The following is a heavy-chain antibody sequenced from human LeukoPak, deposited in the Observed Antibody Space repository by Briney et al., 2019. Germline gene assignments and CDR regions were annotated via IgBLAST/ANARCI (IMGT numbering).Heavy chain of an antibody. CDR3: ARDLTVVVVAAHDAFDI. D-gene: IGHD2-15*01. V-gene: IGHV4-61*02. CDR2: IYTSGST. Sequence: SETLSLTCTVSGGSISSGSYYWSWIRQPAGKGLEWIGRIYTSGSTYYNPSLKSRVTISVDTSKNQFSLKLSSVTAADTAVYYCARDLTVVVVAAHDAFDIWGQGTMVTVSS. J-gene: IGHJ3*02. CDR1: GGSISSGSYY.